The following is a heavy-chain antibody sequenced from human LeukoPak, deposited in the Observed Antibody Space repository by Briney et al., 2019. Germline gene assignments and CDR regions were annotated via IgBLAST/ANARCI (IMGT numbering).Heavy chain of an antibody. V-gene: IGHV3-21*01. CDR3: ARDRNYGGNSVPDAFDI. CDR2: ISSSSSYR. CDR1: GFTFSSYS. D-gene: IGHD4-23*01. J-gene: IGHJ3*02. Sequence: GGSLRLSCAASGFTFSSYSMNWVRQAPGKGLEWVSSISSSSSYRYYGDSVKGRFTISRDNAKNSLYLQMNSLRAEDTAVYYCARDRNYGGNSVPDAFDIWGQGTMVTVSS.